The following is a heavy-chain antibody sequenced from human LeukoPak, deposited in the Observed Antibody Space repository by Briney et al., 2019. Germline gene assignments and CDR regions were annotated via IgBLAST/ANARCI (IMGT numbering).Heavy chain of an antibody. D-gene: IGHD2-21*02. CDR1: GGSFSGYY. V-gene: IGHV4-34*01. Sequence: SETLSLTCAVYGGSFSGYYWSWIRQPPGKGLEWIGEINHSGSTNYNPSLKSRVTISVDTSKNQFSLKLSSVTAADTAVYYCARKEVVTAHSIDYWGQGTLVTVSS. CDR3: ARKEVVTAHSIDY. J-gene: IGHJ4*02. CDR2: INHSGST.